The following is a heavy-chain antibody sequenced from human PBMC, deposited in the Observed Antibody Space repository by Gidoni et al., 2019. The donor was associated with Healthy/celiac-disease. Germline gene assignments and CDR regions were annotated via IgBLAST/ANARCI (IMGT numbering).Heavy chain of an antibody. J-gene: IGHJ2*01. V-gene: IGHV4-39*01. Sequence: QLQLQESGPGLVKPSETLSLTFTVSGGSITRRPYFWGWIRQPPGKGLEWIGSIAYTGSTYYNPSLESRVTMSVDTSKTQFSLKLSSVTAADTAVYYCARHAGYSSSDDWYFDLWGRGTLVTVSS. CDR3: ARHAGYSSSDDWYFDL. CDR2: IAYTGST. D-gene: IGHD6-13*01. CDR1: GGSITRRPYF.